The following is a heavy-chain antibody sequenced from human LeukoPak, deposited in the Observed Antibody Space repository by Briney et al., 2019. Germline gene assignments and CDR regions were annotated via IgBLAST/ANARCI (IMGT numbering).Heavy chain of an antibody. J-gene: IGHJ6*02. Sequence: SETLSLTCTVSGGSISSYYWSWIRQPAGKGLEWIGRIYTSGSTNYNPSLKSRVTMSVDTSKNQFSLKLSPVTAADTAVYYCARAYGSGSYYIYYYYGMDVWGQGTTVTVSS. D-gene: IGHD3-10*01. CDR3: ARAYGSGSYYIYYYYGMDV. CDR2: IYTSGST. CDR1: GGSISSYY. V-gene: IGHV4-4*07.